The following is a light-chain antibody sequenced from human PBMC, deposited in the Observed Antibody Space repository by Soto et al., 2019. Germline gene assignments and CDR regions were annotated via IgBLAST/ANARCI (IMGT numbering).Light chain of an antibody. CDR3: QKYNSAPQP. Sequence: DIQMTQSPSSLSTSVGDRVTITCRASQGISTYLAWYQQKPGKAPKLLIYAASTLQSGVPSRFSGSGSGTEFTLTISSLQPEDVATYYCQKYNSAPQPFGQGTKVEIK. V-gene: IGKV1-27*01. CDR2: AAS. J-gene: IGKJ1*01. CDR1: QGISTY.